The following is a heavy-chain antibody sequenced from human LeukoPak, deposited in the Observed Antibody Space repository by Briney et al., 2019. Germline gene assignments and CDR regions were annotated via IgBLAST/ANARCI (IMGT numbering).Heavy chain of an antibody. CDR2: ISGSGGGT. CDR3: AKLSPTTLYDSRGWFDP. J-gene: IGHJ5*02. Sequence: GGSLRLSCAASGFIFSNYAMSWVRQAPGKGLEWVSAISGSGGGTYYADSVKGRFTISRDNSKNTLYLQMYSLRAEDTAIYYCAKLSPTTLYDSRGWFDPWGQGTLVTVSS. CDR1: GFIFSNYA. V-gene: IGHV3-23*01. D-gene: IGHD3-3*01.